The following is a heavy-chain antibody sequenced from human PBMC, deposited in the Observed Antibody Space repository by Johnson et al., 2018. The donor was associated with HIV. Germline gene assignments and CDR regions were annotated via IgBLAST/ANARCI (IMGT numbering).Heavy chain of an antibody. CDR1: GFTFSGYG. Sequence: VQLVESGGGVVQPGWSLRLSCAVSGFTFSGYGMHWVRQTPGKGLEWVGRIKSKTDGGTIDYAAPVKGRFSISRDGSKNTLYLQMNSLKTEDTAVYYCVRVGGDHGNAFDIWGQGTMVSVSS. CDR2: IKSKTDGGTI. D-gene: IGHD2-21*02. J-gene: IGHJ3*02. CDR3: VRVGGDHGNAFDI. V-gene: IGHV3-15*01.